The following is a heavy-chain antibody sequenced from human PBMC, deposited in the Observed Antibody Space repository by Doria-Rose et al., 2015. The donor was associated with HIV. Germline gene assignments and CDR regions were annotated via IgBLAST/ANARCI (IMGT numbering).Heavy chain of an antibody. J-gene: IGHJ4*02. CDR1: GVSLSSPGMG. V-gene: IGHV2-26*01. CDR2: IFSDDDR. CDR3: ARIKSSRWYHKYYFDF. D-gene: IGHD6-13*01. Sequence: QVTSKESGPVLVKPTETLTLTCTVSGVSLSSPGMGVSWIRQPPGKALEWLANIFSDDDRSYKTSLKSRLTISRGTSNSQVVLTMTDMDPVDTATYYCARIKSSRWYHKYYFDFWGQGTLVIVSA.